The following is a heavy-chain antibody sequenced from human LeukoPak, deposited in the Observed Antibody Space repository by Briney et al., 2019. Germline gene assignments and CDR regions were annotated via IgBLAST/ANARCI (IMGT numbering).Heavy chain of an antibody. V-gene: IGHV4-59*01. CDR3: AREMLSYGSGSYYNWFDP. CDR2: IYYRGVA. D-gene: IGHD3-10*01. J-gene: IGHJ5*02. Sequence: PSETLSLTCTVSGVSISSDYCSWGPHPPGEGLECIGDIYYRGVANYNPSLTSRVTISVDTSKKQFSLKLSSVPAADTAVYSCAREMLSYGSGSYYNWFDPWGQGTLVTVSS. CDR1: GVSISSDY.